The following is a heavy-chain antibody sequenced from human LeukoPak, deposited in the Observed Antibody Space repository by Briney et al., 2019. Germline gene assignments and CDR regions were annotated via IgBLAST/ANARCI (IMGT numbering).Heavy chain of an antibody. D-gene: IGHD2-15*01. V-gene: IGHV4-59*12. CDR2: IYYSGST. Sequence: PSETLSLTCTVSGGSISSYYWSWIRQPPGKGLEWIGYIYYSGSTNYNPSLKSRVTISVDTSKNQFSLKLSSVTAADTAVYYCARGGEPSGQYCSGGSCYWDYWGQGTLVTVSS. CDR3: ARGGEPSGQYCSGGSCYWDY. J-gene: IGHJ4*02. CDR1: GGSISSYY.